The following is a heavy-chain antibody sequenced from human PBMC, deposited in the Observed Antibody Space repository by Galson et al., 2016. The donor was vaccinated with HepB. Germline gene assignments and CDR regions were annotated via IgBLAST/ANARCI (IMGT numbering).Heavy chain of an antibody. CDR1: GFTFGDHA. Sequence: SLRLSCAASGFTFGDHAMSWFRQAPGKGLEWVAYIRTQSYGGTTAYAASVKGRFIISRDDSKNIVSLQMNSLKSEDSAVYLCVREGGWYIEAFDIWGQGTVVTVSS. CDR3: VREGGWYIEAFDI. D-gene: IGHD6-19*01. V-gene: IGHV3-49*03. CDR2: IRTQSYGGTT. J-gene: IGHJ3*02.